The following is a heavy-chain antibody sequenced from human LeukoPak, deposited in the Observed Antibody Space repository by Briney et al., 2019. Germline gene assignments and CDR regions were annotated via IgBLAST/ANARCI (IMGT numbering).Heavy chain of an antibody. V-gene: IGHV3-7*03. J-gene: IGHJ4*02. CDR2: IKQDGSGL. CDR1: GFTFRNAW. D-gene: IGHD1/OR15-1a*01. Sequence: GGSLRLSCAASGFTFRNAWMNWVRQAPGKGLEWVANIKQDGSGLYYVESVKGRFTISRDNAKNSLYLRMTSLRAEDTAVYYCARDPGRTGFDYWGQGTLVTVSS. CDR3: ARDPGRTGFDY.